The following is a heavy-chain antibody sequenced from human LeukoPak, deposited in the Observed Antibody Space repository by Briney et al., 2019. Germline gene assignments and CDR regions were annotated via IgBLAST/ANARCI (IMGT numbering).Heavy chain of an antibody. V-gene: IGHV3-74*01. CDR1: GFTFRSYW. Sequence: GGSLRLSCLASGFTFRSYWMHWVRQAPAKGLVWVSRIFGDGSSTSYADSVKGRFTISRDNAKNTPYLQMNRLRAEDTAVYYCARDLNYWGQGTLVTVSS. CDR3: ARDLNY. J-gene: IGHJ4*02. CDR2: IFGDGSST.